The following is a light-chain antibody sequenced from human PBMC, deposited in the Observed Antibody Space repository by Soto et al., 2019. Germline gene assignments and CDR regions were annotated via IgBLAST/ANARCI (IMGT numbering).Light chain of an antibody. CDR1: QSISSW. J-gene: IGKJ1*01. Sequence: DIQMTQSPSTLSASVGDRVTITCRASQSISSWLAWYQQKPGKAPKLLIYDASSLESGVPSRFSGSGSGTEFTLTISSPQPDDFATSYCQQYNSYSRTFGQGTKVEIK. V-gene: IGKV1-5*01. CDR2: DAS. CDR3: QQYNSYSRT.